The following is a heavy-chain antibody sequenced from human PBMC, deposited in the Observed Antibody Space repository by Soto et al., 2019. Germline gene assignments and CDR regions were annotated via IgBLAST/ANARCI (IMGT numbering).Heavy chain of an antibody. CDR2: IYHSGST. Sequence: QLQLQESGSGLVKPSQTLSLTCAVSGGSISSGGYSWSWIRQPPGKGLEWIGYIYHSGSTYYNPCLKSRGNISVDRSKNQFSLKLSSVTAADTAVYYCAAGGGLPRYYWGQGTLVTVSS. D-gene: IGHD5-12*01. V-gene: IGHV4-30-2*01. CDR1: GGSISSGGYS. CDR3: AAGGGLPRYY. J-gene: IGHJ4*02.